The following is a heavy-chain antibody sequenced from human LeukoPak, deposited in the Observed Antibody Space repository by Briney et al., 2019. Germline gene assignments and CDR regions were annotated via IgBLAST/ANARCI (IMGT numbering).Heavy chain of an antibody. J-gene: IGHJ5*02. CDR2: IFHSGTT. CDR1: VYSINSDYY. Sequence: SETLSLTRTFSVYSINSDYYCALIPQPPGKGLEWIVTIFHSGTTYYNPSLKSRVTISLDTSKNQFSLKLTSVTAADTAVYYCARDGIMGATTWGQGTLVTVSS. V-gene: IGHV4-38-2*02. CDR3: ARDGIMGATT. D-gene: IGHD1-26*01.